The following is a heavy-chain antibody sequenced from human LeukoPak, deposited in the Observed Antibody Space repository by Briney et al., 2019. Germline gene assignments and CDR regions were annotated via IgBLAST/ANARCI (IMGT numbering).Heavy chain of an antibody. CDR2: INHSGST. J-gene: IGHJ4*02. CDR1: GGSFSGYY. D-gene: IGHD6-13*01. Sequence: SETLSLTCAVYGGSFSGYYWSWIRQPPGKGLEWIGEINHSGSTNYNPSLKSRVTISVDTSKNQFSLKLSSVTAADTAVYYRARAKRIPIIAAAGFTAPQFDYWGQGTLVTVSS. V-gene: IGHV4-34*01. CDR3: ARAKRIPIIAAAGFTAPQFDY.